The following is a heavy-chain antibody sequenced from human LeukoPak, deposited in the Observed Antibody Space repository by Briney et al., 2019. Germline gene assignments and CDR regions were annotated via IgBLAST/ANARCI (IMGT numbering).Heavy chain of an antibody. D-gene: IGHD6-6*01. CDR1: GGTFSSYD. V-gene: IGHV1-69*06. CDR3: ARDFFRAARPSM. J-gene: IGHJ4*02. Sequence: SVKVSCKASGGTFSSYDISWVRQAPGQGLEWMGGIMPMFGKTNYAQKFQGRVTTTADKATSTAYMELRSLRSDDTAVYYCARDFFRAARPSMWGQGTLVTVSS. CDR2: IMPMFGKT.